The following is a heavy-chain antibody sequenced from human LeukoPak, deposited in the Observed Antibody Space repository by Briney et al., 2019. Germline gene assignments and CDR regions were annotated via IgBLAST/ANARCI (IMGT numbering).Heavy chain of an antibody. CDR1: GFTFSSYA. CDR3: ARENLGAPDY. Sequence: GGSLRLSCAASGFTFSSYAMTWVRQAPGKGLEWVSYISSSGSTIYYADSVKGRFTISRDNAKNSLYLQMNSLRAEDTAVYYCARENLGAPDYWGQGTLVTVSS. CDR2: ISSSGSTI. J-gene: IGHJ4*02. D-gene: IGHD1-26*01. V-gene: IGHV3-48*03.